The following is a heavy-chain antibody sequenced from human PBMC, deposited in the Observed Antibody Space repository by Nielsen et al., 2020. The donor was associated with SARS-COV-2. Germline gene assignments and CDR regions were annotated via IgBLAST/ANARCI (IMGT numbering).Heavy chain of an antibody. Sequence: SLKISCAASGFTFDDYAMHWVRQAPGKGLEWVSGISWNSGSIGYADSVKGRFTISRDSSNSTLYLQMNSLRAEDTAVYYCARDRGYSYGPLGYYGMDVWGPGTTVTVSS. CDR1: GFTFDDYA. V-gene: IGHV3-9*01. CDR3: ARDRGYSYGPLGYYGMDV. D-gene: IGHD5-18*01. J-gene: IGHJ6*02. CDR2: ISWNSGSI.